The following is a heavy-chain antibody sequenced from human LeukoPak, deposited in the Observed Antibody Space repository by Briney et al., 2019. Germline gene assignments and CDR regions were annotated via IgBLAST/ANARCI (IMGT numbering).Heavy chain of an antibody. D-gene: IGHD3-22*01. CDR3: ARAIRGDSSGYYYL. J-gene: IGHJ5*02. V-gene: IGHV3-21*01. CDR1: GFTFSSYS. Sequence: GGSLRLSCAASGFTFSSYSMDWVRQAPGKGLEWVSSISSSSSYIYYADPVKGRFTISRDNAKNSLYLQMNSLRAEDTAVYYCARAIRGDSSGYYYLWGQGTLVTVSS. CDR2: ISSSSSYI.